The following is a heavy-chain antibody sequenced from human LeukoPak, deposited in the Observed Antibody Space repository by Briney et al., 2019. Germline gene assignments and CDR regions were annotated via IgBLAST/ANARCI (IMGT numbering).Heavy chain of an antibody. CDR3: AKGVRRDGYNSRYYFDY. J-gene: IGHJ4*02. Sequence: GGSLRLSCAASGFTFSSYAMSWVRQAPGKGLEWVSAISGSGGSTYYADSVKGRFTISRDNSKNMLYLQMNSLRAEDTAVYYCAKGVRRDGYNSRYYFDYWGQGTLVTVSS. CDR2: ISGSGGST. D-gene: IGHD5-24*01. CDR1: GFTFSSYA. V-gene: IGHV3-23*01.